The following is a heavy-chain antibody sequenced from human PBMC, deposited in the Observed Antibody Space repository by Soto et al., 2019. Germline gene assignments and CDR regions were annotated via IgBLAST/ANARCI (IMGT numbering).Heavy chain of an antibody. J-gene: IGHJ6*02. CDR2: INPSGGST. CDR1: GYTFTSYY. V-gene: IGHV1-46*01. Sequence: ASVKVSCKASGYTFTSYYMHWVRQAPGQGLEWMGIINPSGGSTSYAQKFQGRVTMTRDTSTGTVYMELSSLRSEDTAVYYCARRSSSWDRYFGMDVWGQGTTVTVSS. D-gene: IGHD6-13*01. CDR3: ARRSSSWDRYFGMDV.